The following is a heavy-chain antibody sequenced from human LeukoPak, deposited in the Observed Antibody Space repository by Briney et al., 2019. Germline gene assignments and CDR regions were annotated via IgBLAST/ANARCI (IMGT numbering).Heavy chain of an antibody. Sequence: PSETLSLTCTVSGGSISSGDYYWSWIRQPPGKGLEWIGYIYYSGSTYYNPSLKSRVTISVDTSKNQFSLKLSSVTAADTAVYYCARKSRGITMVRGVSIYGMDVWGQGTTVTVSS. CDR1: GGSISSGDYY. CDR2: IYYSGST. J-gene: IGHJ6*02. V-gene: IGHV4-30-4*01. CDR3: ARKSRGITMVRGVSIYGMDV. D-gene: IGHD3-10*01.